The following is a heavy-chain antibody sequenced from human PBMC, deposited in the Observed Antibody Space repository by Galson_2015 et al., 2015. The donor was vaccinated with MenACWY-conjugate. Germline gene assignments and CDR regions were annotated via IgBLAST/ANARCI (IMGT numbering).Heavy chain of an antibody. CDR2: IYYSGST. V-gene: IGHV4-59*01. CDR1: GGSISSYY. J-gene: IGHJ6*02. D-gene: IGHD4-23*01. Sequence: ETLSLTCTVSGGSISSYYWSWIRQPPGRGLEWIGYIYYSGSTNYNPSLKSRVTISVDTSKNQFSLKLSSVTAADTAVYYCARGPDYGGKDYYYGMDVWGQGTTVTVSS. CDR3: ARGPDYGGKDYYYGMDV.